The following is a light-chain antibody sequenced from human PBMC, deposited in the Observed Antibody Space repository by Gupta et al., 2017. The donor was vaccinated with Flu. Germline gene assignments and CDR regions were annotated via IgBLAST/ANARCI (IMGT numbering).Light chain of an antibody. CDR3: SSYTSSSLV. CDR1: SSDVGGYNY. Sequence: QSITISCTGTSSDVGGYNYVSWYQQHPGKAPKLMIYEVSNRPSGVSNRFSGSKSGNTASLTISGLQAEDEADYYCSSYTSSSLVFGGGTKLTVL. J-gene: IGLJ2*01. CDR2: EVS. V-gene: IGLV2-14*01.